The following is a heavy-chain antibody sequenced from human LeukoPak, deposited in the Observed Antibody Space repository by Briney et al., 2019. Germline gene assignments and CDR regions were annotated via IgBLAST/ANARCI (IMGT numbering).Heavy chain of an antibody. CDR3: ASRPYTYGYFDN. CDR2: LSKSGNT. J-gene: IGHJ4*02. V-gene: IGHV4-59*12. D-gene: IGHD2-2*02. CDR1: GGSTSSYY. Sequence: SETLSLTCTVSGGSTSSYYWSWIRLPPRKGLEWIGYLSKSGNTNYSPSLKGRVTIFGDTSKNQFSLKLSSLTAADTAVYYCASRPYTYGYFDNWGPGTLVTVSS.